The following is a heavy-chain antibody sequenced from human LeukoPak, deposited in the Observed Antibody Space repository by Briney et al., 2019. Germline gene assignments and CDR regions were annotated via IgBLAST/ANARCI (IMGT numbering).Heavy chain of an antibody. D-gene: IGHD2-2*01. CDR1: GYSFTSYW. Sequence: GESLQISCKGSGYSFTSYWISWVRQMPGKGLEWMGRIDPSDSYTNYSPSFQGHVTISADKSISTAYLQWSSLKASDTAMYYCARLYGGDIVVVPAATPDYWGQGTLVTVSS. CDR2: IDPSDSYT. J-gene: IGHJ4*02. V-gene: IGHV5-10-1*01. CDR3: ARLYGGDIVVVPAATPDY.